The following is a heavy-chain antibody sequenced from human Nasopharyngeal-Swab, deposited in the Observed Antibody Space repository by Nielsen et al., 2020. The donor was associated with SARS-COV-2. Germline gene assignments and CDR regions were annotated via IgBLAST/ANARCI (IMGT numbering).Heavy chain of an antibody. V-gene: IGHV3-74*03. J-gene: IGHJ4*02. CDR1: GFSFITSW. CDR3: VKGSDY. CDR2: FNGDGTLI. Sequence: GESLKISCVSSGFSFITSWMHWVRLTPGEGLFCVARFNGDGTLITYADSVKRRFTVSRDNANNTLYLQMNNLRAEDAAIYYCVKGSDYWGQGNLVTVSS.